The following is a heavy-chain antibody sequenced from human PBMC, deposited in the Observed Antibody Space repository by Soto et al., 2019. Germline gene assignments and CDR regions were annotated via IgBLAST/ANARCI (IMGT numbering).Heavy chain of an antibody. D-gene: IGHD3-22*01. J-gene: IGHJ2*01. CDR1: GYTFTGYY. CDR3: ARNIPSYYYDSSGYSNYWYFDL. Sequence: GASVKVSCKASGYTFTGYYMHWVRQAPGQGLEWMGWINPNSGGTNYAQKFQGRVTMTRDTSISTAYMELSRLRSDDTAVYYCARNIPSYYYDSSGYSNYWYFDLWGRGTLVTVSS. V-gene: IGHV1-2*02. CDR2: INPNSGGT.